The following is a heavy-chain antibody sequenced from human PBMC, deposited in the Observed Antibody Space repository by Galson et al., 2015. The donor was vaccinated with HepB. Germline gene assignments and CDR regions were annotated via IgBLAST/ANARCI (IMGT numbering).Heavy chain of an antibody. CDR3: ASVVGASGAFDI. Sequence: SLRLSCAASGFTFSSYGMHWVRQAPGKGLEWVAVIWYDGSNKYYADSVKGRFTISRDNSKNTLYLQMNSLRAEDTAVYYCASVVGASGAFDIWGQGTMVTVSS. V-gene: IGHV3-33*08. D-gene: IGHD1-26*01. CDR2: IWYDGSNK. J-gene: IGHJ3*02. CDR1: GFTFSSYG.